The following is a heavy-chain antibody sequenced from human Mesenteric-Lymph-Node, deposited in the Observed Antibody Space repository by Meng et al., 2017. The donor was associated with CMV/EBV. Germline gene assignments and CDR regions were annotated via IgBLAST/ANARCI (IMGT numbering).Heavy chain of an antibody. CDR1: GDSISRNLW. D-gene: IGHD1-7*01. Sequence: GGSLRLSCAVSGDSISRNLWWSWVRQPPGKGLEWVSGISWNSGSIGYADSVKGRFTISRDNAKTSFYLQMTSLRAEDTAVYYCLTETTLKGFDYWGQGTLVTVSS. V-gene: IGHV3-20*04. J-gene: IGHJ4*02. CDR2: ISWNSGSI. CDR3: LTETTLKGFDY.